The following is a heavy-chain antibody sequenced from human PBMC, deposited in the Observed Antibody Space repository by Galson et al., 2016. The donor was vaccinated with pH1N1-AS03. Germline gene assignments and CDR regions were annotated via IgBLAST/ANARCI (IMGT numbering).Heavy chain of an antibody. CDR1: GFTFSKTG. D-gene: IGHD2-15*01. CDR2: IDEGGSHP. J-gene: IGHJ4*02. CDR3: VTDGTFGSTIEH. Sequence: SLRLSCAASGFTFSKTGMNWVRQAPGKGPEWVSSIDEGGSHPYSADSLQGRFTISRDNTKNSLFLNMNSLRAEDTAVYYCVTDGTFGSTIEHWGQGTLVAVS. V-gene: IGHV3-21*01.